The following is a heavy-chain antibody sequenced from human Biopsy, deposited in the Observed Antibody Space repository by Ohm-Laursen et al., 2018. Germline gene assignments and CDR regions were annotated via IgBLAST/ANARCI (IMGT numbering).Heavy chain of an antibody. CDR2: INHRGNT. D-gene: IGHD4/OR15-4a*01. J-gene: IGHJ4*02. CDR3: AVLYGAFDY. Sequence: SDTLSLTCVVSGGSFSGYFCSWIRQPPGKGLEWIGEINHRGNTKYSPSLRSRVSISVDTSKNQFSLNVNSVTAAGTAVYYCAVLYGAFDYWGQGQLVSVSA. CDR1: GGSFSGYF. V-gene: IGHV4-34*01.